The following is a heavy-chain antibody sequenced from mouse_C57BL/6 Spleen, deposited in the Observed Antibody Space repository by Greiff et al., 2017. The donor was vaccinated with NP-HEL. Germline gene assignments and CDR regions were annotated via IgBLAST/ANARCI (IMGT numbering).Heavy chain of an antibody. V-gene: IGHV14-4*01. J-gene: IGHJ3*01. Sequence: LQQSGAELVRPGASVKLSCTASGFNIKDDYMHWVKQRPEQGLEWIGWIDPENGDTEYASKFQGKATITADTSSNTAYLQLSSLTSEDTAVYYCTTWYYGSSSAWFAYWGQGTLVTVSA. CDR2: IDPENGDT. CDR3: TTWYYGSSSAWFAY. D-gene: IGHD1-1*01. CDR1: GFNIKDDY.